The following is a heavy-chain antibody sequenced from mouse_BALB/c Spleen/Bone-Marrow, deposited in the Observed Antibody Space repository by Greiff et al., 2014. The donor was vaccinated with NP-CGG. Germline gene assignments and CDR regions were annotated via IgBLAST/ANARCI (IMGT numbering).Heavy chain of an antibody. J-gene: IGHJ3*01. CDR3: ARKVDGSYGPLFAY. Sequence: VQLQQSAAELARPGASVKMSCKASGYTFSIYTKHWVKQRPGQGLEWIGYINPSSGYTEYNQKFKDKTTLTADKSSGTAYMQLSSLTSEDSAVYYCARKVDGSYGPLFAYWGQGTLVTVSA. V-gene: IGHV1-4*02. CDR1: GYTFSIYT. CDR2: INPSSGYT. D-gene: IGHD1-1*02.